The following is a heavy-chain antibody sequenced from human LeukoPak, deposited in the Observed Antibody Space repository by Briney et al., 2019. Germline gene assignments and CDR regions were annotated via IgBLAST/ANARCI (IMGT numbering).Heavy chain of an antibody. J-gene: IGHJ6*02. Sequence: GGSLRLSCAASGFTFSKYGLHWVRQAPGKGLEWVAFIRDDGSTRYYADSVKGRFTVSRDNSKNTLYLQMDSLRTEDTAVYYCARDRLSGPSLVMDVWGQGTTVTVSS. V-gene: IGHV3-30*02. CDR2: IRDDGSTR. CDR3: ARDRLSGPSLVMDV. D-gene: IGHD5-12*01. CDR1: GFTFSKYG.